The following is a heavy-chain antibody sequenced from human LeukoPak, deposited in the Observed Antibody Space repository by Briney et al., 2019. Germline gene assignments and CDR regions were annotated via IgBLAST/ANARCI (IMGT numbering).Heavy chain of an antibody. Sequence: VASVKVSCKASGYTFTSYTMHWVRQAPGQRLEWMGWINTGNGKTKYSQEFQGRVTITRDTSASTAYMELSSLRSEDMAVYYCARGAKFRTYGSGTYYTSLPFDPWGQGTLVTVSS. CDR2: INTGNGKT. V-gene: IGHV1-3*03. CDR1: GYTFTSYT. D-gene: IGHD3-10*01. J-gene: IGHJ5*02. CDR3: ARGAKFRTYGSGTYYTSLPFDP.